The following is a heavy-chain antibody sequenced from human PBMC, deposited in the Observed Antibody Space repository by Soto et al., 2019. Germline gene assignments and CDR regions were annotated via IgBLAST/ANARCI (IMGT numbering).Heavy chain of an antibody. Sequence: QVQLQESGPGLVKPSQTLSLTCTVSGGSISSGGYFWSWIRQHPGKGLEWIGDINYSGSTYSNPSLKSRVTISVDTSKNQFSLKLNSVTAADTAVYYCARDILLWFGELPPRAHDAFDMWGQGTMVTVSS. CDR1: GGSISSGGYF. V-gene: IGHV4-31*03. CDR3: ARDILLWFGELPPRAHDAFDM. CDR2: INYSGST. J-gene: IGHJ3*02. D-gene: IGHD3-10*01.